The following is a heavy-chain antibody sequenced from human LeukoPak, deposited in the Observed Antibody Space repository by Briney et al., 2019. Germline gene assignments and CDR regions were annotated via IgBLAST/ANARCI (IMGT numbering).Heavy chain of an antibody. CDR3: LGYCSGGNRYSGGY. Sequence: GGSLRLSCAASGFTFGSYAMSWVRQAPGKGLEWVSAISGSGGSTYYADSVKGRFTISRDNSKNTQSLQMNSLRAEDTAVYYCLGYCSGGNRYSGGYWGQGTLVTVSS. V-gene: IGHV3-23*01. CDR2: ISGSGGST. CDR1: GFTFGSYA. D-gene: IGHD2-15*01. J-gene: IGHJ4*02.